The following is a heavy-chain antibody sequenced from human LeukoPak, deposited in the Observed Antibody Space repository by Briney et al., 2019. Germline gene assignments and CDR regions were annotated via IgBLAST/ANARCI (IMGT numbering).Heavy chain of an antibody. CDR3: ARDSGSGTFT. Sequence: PSETLSLTSTVSGGSISSYYWSWIRQPPGKGLEWVGYIYYSGSTNYNPSLKSRVNISLDPSNNQFSLTLSSVTAADTAVYYCARDSGSGTFTWGQGTLVTVSS. D-gene: IGHD3-10*01. CDR1: GGSISSYY. CDR2: IYYSGST. J-gene: IGHJ5*02. V-gene: IGHV4-59*01.